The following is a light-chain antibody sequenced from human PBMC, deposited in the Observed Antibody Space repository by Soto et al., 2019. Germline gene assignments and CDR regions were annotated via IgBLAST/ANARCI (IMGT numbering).Light chain of an antibody. CDR2: GAS. CDR1: QSVSSYY. J-gene: IGKJ1*01. V-gene: IGKV3-20*01. CDR3: QQYDSSPWT. Sequence: EIVLTQSPGTLSLSPGERATLSCRASQSVSSYYLAWYQQRPGQAPRLLIYGASSRATGIPDRFSGSGSGTDFTLTIIRLEPEDSAVYYCQQYDSSPWTFGQGTKVEIK.